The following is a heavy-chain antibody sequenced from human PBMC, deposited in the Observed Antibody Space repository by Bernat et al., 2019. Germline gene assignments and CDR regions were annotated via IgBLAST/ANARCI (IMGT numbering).Heavy chain of an antibody. V-gene: IGHV3-33*08. CDR3: ARDMGYYYDTNTPGGFDP. CDR2: IWYDGSNK. D-gene: IGHD3-22*01. J-gene: IGHJ5*02. Sequence: VQVVESGGGLVKPGGSLRLSCAASGFTVTNTWMNWVRQAPGKGLEWVAVIWYDGSNKYYADSVKGRFTISRDNSKNTLYLQMNSLRAEDTAVYYCARDMGYYYDTNTPGGFDPWGQGTLVTVSS. CDR1: GFTVTNTW.